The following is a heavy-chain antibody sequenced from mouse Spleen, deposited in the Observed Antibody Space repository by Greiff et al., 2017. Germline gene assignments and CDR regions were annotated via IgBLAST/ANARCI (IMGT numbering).Heavy chain of an antibody. Sequence: EVQLVESGGDLVKPGGSLKLSCAASGFTFSSYGMSWVRQTPDKRLEWVATISSGGSYTYYPDSVKGRFTISRDNAKNTLYLQMSSLKSEDTAMYYCARRDYDYDGFAYWGQGTLVTVSA. D-gene: IGHD2-4*01. CDR1: GFTFSSYG. CDR3: ARRDYDYDGFAY. J-gene: IGHJ3*01. V-gene: IGHV5-6*01. CDR2: ISSGGSYT.